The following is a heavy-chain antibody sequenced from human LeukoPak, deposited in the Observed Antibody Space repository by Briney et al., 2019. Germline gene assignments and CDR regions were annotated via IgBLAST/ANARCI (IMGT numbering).Heavy chain of an antibody. CDR3: ARLPAYCSSTSCYYDY. V-gene: IGHV3-48*04. CDR1: GFTLSSYS. CDR2: ISSASGSI. J-gene: IGHJ4*02. D-gene: IGHD2-2*01. Sequence: GRSLRLSCAASGFTLSSYSMNWVRQAPGKGLEWVSYISSASGSIYYADSVKGRFTISRDNAKNSLFLQMNSLRAEDTAVYYCARLPAYCSSTSCYYDYWGQGTLVTVSS.